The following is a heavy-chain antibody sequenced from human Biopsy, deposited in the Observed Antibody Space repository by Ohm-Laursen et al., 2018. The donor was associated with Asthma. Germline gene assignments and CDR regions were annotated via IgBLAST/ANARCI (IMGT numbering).Heavy chain of an antibody. CDR3: AKELFPGWELRRGPDS. D-gene: IGHD1-26*01. CDR1: GFSSSNFG. J-gene: IGHJ4*02. Sequence: SLRLSCAAAGFSSSNFGMHWVRQAPGKGLEWVAVISFDGSNEDYADSVKGRFTISRDNSKNTLFLEMNSLRPEDTAVYYCAKELFPGWELRRGPDSWGQGTLVTVSS. CDR2: ISFDGSNE. V-gene: IGHV3-30*18.